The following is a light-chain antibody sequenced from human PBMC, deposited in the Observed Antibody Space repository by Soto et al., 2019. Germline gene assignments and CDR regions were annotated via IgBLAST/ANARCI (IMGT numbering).Light chain of an antibody. Sequence: QSVLTQPPSASGTPGQWVTISCSGSSSNIGSNTANWYQQLPGTAPKHLIYCNNQRPSGVPDRFSGSKSGTSASLAISGLQAEDEADYYCAAWDDSLNGWVFGGGTKLTVL. CDR3: AAWDDSLNGWV. CDR2: CNN. CDR1: SSNIGSNT. V-gene: IGLV1-44*01. J-gene: IGLJ3*02.